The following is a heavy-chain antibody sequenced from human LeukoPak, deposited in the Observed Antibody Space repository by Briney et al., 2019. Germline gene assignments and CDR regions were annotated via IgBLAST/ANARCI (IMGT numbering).Heavy chain of an antibody. D-gene: IGHD3-22*01. CDR1: GGSISGYH. Sequence: SETLSLTCTVSGGSISGYHWSWIRQPAGKGLEWIGRIYTSGNTNYTPSLKSRVTMSVDTSKNQFSLKLSSVTAADTAVYYCARDRSYDTRIVDFWGQGTLVTVSS. CDR3: ARDRSYDTRIVDF. J-gene: IGHJ4*02. CDR2: IYTSGNT. V-gene: IGHV4-4*07.